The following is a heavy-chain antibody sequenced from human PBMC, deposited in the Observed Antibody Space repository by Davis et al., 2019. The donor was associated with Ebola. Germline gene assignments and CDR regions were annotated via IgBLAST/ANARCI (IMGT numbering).Heavy chain of an antibody. CDR1: GYTFTGYY. D-gene: IGHD4-17*01. V-gene: IGHV1-2*02. Sequence: ASVQVSCKASGYTFTGYYMHWVRQAPGQGLEWMGWINPNSGGTNYAQKFQGRVTMTRDTSISTAYMELSRLRSDDTAVYYCARSIITVTSYYFDYWGQGTLVTVSS. CDR2: INPNSGGT. J-gene: IGHJ4*02. CDR3: ARSIITVTSYYFDY.